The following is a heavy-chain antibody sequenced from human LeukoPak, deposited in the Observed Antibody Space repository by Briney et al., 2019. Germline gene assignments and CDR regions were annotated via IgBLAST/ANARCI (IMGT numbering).Heavy chain of an antibody. CDR2: IYYSGSP. D-gene: IGHD6-6*01. V-gene: IGHV4-39*07. J-gene: IGHJ4*02. CDR1: GGSISSSSYY. CDR3: ARESEAYSSSSGGVGY. Sequence: SETLSLTCTVSGGSISSSSYYWGWIRQPPGKGLEWIGSIYYSGSPYYNPSLKSRVTISVDTSKNQFSLKLSSVTAADTAVYYCARESEAYSSSSGGVGYWGQGTLVTVSS.